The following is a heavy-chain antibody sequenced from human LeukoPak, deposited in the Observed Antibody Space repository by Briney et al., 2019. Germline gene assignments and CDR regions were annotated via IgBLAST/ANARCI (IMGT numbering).Heavy chain of an antibody. Sequence: ASVKVSCKASGYTFTSYGISWVRQAPGQGLEWMGRISAYNGNTDYAQKLQGRVTMTTDTSTSTAYMELRSLRSDDTAVYYCARRGVRGVTIGDWFDPWGQGTLVTVSS. V-gene: IGHV1-18*01. CDR1: GYTFTSYG. CDR3: ARRGVRGVTIGDWFDP. J-gene: IGHJ5*02. CDR2: ISAYNGNT. D-gene: IGHD3-10*01.